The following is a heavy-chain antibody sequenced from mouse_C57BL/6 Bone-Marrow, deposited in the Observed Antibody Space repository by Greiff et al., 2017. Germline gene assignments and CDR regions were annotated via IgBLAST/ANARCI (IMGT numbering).Heavy chain of an antibody. J-gene: IGHJ1*03. D-gene: IGHD1-1*01. Sequence: QVQLQQSGAELARPGASVTLSCKASGYTFTSYGISWVKQRTGQGLEWIGEIYPRSGNTYYNEKFKGKATLTADKSSSTAYMGLRSLTSEDSAVYFWARRRVYYGSSYKGWYFDVWGTGTTVTVSS. CDR1: GYTFTSYG. CDR2: IYPRSGNT. CDR3: ARRRVYYGSSYKGWYFDV. V-gene: IGHV1-81*01.